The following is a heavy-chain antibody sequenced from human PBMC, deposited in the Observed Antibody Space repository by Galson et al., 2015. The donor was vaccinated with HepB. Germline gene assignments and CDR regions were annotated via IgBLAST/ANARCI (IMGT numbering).Heavy chain of an antibody. CDR3: AREGIVVVPAAILKQDSYGMDV. Sequence: CAISGDSVSSNSAAWNWIRQSPSRGLEWLGRTYYRSKWYNDYAESVRSRITITPDTSKNQFSLQLNSVTPEDTAVYYCAREGIVVVPAAILKQDSYGMDVWGQGTTVTVSS. D-gene: IGHD2-2*02. CDR1: GDSVSSNSAA. V-gene: IGHV6-1*01. J-gene: IGHJ6*02. CDR2: TYYRSKWYN.